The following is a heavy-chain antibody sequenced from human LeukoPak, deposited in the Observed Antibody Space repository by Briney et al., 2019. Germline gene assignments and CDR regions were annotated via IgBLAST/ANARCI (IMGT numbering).Heavy chain of an antibody. Sequence: RGSLRLSCAASGFTFTIYGMHWVRQAPGKGLEWVAFIRYDGSNKFYADSVKGRFTISRDNAKNSLYLQMNSLRAEDTAVYYCARPLMYYYGSETYFWFDPWGQGTLVTVSS. CDR3: ARPLMYYYGSETYFWFDP. V-gene: IGHV3-30*02. J-gene: IGHJ5*02. D-gene: IGHD3-10*01. CDR2: IRYDGSNK. CDR1: GFTFTIYG.